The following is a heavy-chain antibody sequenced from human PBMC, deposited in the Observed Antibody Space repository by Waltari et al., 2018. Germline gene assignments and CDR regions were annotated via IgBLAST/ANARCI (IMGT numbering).Heavy chain of an antibody. V-gene: IGHV2-70*04. J-gene: IGHJ4*02. CDR3: VREEYTGDVDY. D-gene: IGHD5-12*01. CDR2: IDWDDDK. Sequence: QVTLKESGPALVKPTQTLTLTCAFSGFSLTTAKMRVSWIRQPPGKALEWLARIDWDDDKFYSTSLKTKLTISKDTSKNQVVLTLTNMDLVDTATYYCVREEYTGDVDYWGQGILVTISS. CDR1: GFSLTTAKMR.